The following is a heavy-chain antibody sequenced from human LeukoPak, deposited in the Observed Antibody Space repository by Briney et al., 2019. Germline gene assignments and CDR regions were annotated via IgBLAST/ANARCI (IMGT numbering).Heavy chain of an antibody. CDR3: ARDAHTIFGVVIGGY. CDR2: IKPDGSDT. Sequence: GGSLRLSCGASGFTFTTHWIHWVRQAPGKGLVWVSRIKPDGSDTNYADSVKGRFTISRDNAKNSLYLQMNSLRAEDTAVYYCARDAHTIFGVVIGGYWGQGTLVTVSS. CDR1: GFTFTTHW. V-gene: IGHV3-74*01. D-gene: IGHD3-3*01. J-gene: IGHJ4*02.